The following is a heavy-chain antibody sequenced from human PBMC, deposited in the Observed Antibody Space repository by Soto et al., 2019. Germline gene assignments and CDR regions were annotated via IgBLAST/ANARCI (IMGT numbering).Heavy chain of an antibody. Sequence: QVQLVQSGAEVKKPGASVKVSCKTSGYTFTGYYIHWVRQAPGQGLEWRGCINPNSGATNYAQKFRGGVTMTRDTSISTAYMEVSRLTSDGTAVYYCATGPTTHSWGQGTLVTVSS. J-gene: IGHJ4*02. CDR2: INPNSGAT. V-gene: IGHV1-2*02. CDR3: ATGPTTHS. D-gene: IGHD2-15*01. CDR1: GYTFTGYY.